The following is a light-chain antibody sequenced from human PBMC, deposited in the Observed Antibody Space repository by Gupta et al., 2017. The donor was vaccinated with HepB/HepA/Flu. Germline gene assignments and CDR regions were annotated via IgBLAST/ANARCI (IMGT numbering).Light chain of an antibody. Sequence: DIVMTPSPDSLAVSLGERATINCKSSQSVLYSSNNENYLAWYQQKPGQPPKLLIYWASVRKSGVPDRFSGSGSGTDFTLTISSLQAEDVAVYYCQQDDSSPVAFGGGTKVEIK. V-gene: IGKV4-1*01. CDR1: QSVLYSSNNENY. CDR2: WAS. CDR3: QQDDSSPVA. J-gene: IGKJ4*01.